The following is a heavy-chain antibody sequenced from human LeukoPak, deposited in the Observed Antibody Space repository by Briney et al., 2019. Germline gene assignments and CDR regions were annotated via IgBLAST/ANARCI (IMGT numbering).Heavy chain of an antibody. CDR3: ARDHNIVAPFDY. V-gene: IGHV1-18*04. CDR2: ISADNGNT. Sequence: ASVKVSCKGSGYTLSNHAFSWVRQAPGQGPEWMGWISADNGNTNHAQKFQGRVSLTTDTSTSTAYMELRSLRSDDTAVYYCARDHNIVAPFDYWGQGTLVTVSS. D-gene: IGHD5-12*01. J-gene: IGHJ4*02. CDR1: GYTLSNHA.